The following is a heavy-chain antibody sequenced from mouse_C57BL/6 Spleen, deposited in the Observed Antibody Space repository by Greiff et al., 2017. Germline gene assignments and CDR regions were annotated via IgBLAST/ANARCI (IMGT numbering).Heavy chain of an antibody. J-gene: IGHJ4*01. Sequence: QVQLKESGPELVKPGASVKISCKASGYAFSSSWMNWVKQRPGKGLEWIGRIYPGDGDTNYNGKFKGKATLTADKSSSTAYMQLSSLTSEDSAVYFGAREERTGKADYYAMDYWGQGTSVTVSS. D-gene: IGHD4-1*01. CDR1: GYAFSSSW. CDR2: IYPGDGDT. V-gene: IGHV1-82*01. CDR3: AREERTGKADYYAMDY.